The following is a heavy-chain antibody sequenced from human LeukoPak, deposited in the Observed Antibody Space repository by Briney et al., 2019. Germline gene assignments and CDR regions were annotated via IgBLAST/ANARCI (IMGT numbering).Heavy chain of an antibody. Sequence: ASVKVSCKASGYTFTGYYMHWVRQAPGQGLEWMGWINPNSGGTNYAQKFQGRVTMTRDTSISTAYMELSRLRSDDTAVYYCARGGPYYYGSGNYYFDYWGQGTLVTVSS. CDR3: ARGGPYYYGSGNYYFDY. V-gene: IGHV1-2*02. D-gene: IGHD3-10*01. J-gene: IGHJ4*02. CDR1: GYTFTGYY. CDR2: INPNSGGT.